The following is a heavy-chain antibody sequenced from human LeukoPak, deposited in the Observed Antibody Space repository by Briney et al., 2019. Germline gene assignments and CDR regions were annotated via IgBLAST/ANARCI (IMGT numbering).Heavy chain of an antibody. D-gene: IGHD4-23*01. CDR3: ARDLGLRGSN. CDR1: GFIFSNSW. V-gene: IGHV3-74*01. CDR2: MYGDMSDI. Sequence: GGSLRLSCEVSGFIFSNSWMHWVRQTPGKGLVWVSRMYGDMSDISYADSVKGRFTISRDDAKNTVYLQMNSLRGEDTAVYYCARDLGLRGSNRGQGTLVTVSS. J-gene: IGHJ4*02.